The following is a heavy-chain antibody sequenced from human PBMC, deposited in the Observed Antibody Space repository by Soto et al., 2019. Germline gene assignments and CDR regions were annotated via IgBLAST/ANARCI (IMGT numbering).Heavy chain of an antibody. Sequence: ASVKVSWKASGYTFTAYYIHWVRQAPGQGLEWVGWINPRNGATNYALKFQGRVTMTRDTSISTAYMELSRLRSDDTALYYCARVNYGDYYYGMDVWGQGTTVTVSS. D-gene: IGHD4-17*01. CDR3: ARVNYGDYYYGMDV. J-gene: IGHJ6*02. CDR2: INPRNGAT. V-gene: IGHV1-2*02. CDR1: GYTFTAYY.